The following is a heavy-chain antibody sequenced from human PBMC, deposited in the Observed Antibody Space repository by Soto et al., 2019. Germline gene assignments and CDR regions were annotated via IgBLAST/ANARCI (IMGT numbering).Heavy chain of an antibody. V-gene: IGHV4-4*02. CDR3: ASLRVSGCSSTSCYGYYFDY. Sequence: QVQLQESGPGLVKPSGTLSLTCAVSSGSISSSNWWSWVRQPPGKGLEWIGEIYHSGSTNYNPSLKSRVTISVDKSKNQFSLKLSSVTAADTAVYYCASLRVSGCSSTSCYGYYFDYWGQGTLVTVSS. J-gene: IGHJ4*02. CDR1: SGSISSSNW. D-gene: IGHD2-2*01. CDR2: IYHSGST.